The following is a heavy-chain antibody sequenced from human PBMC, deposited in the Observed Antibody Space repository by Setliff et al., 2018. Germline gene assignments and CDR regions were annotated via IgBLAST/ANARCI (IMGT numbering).Heavy chain of an antibody. J-gene: IGHJ6*02. V-gene: IGHV1-69*13. CDR2: IIPIFGTA. Sequence: SVKVSCKASGGTFSSYAISWVRQAPGQGLEWMGGIIPIFGTANYAQKFQGRVTITADESTSTAYMELSSLRSEDTAVYYCARARDDGVYYDSSGYYSYYYYGMDVWGQGTTVTVSS. CDR1: GGTFSSYA. D-gene: IGHD3-22*01. CDR3: ARARDDGVYYDSSGYYSYYYYGMDV.